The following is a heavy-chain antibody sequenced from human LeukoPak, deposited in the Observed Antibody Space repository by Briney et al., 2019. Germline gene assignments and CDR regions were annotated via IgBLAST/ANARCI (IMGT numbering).Heavy chain of an antibody. CDR3: AKGQSYYFYYGMDV. V-gene: IGHV3-23*01. CDR1: GFTFSSYA. CDR2: ISGSGGST. J-gene: IGHJ6*02. Sequence: GGSLRLSCAASGFTFSSYAMSWVRQAPGKGLEWVSTISGSGGSTYHADSVKGRFTISRDNSKNTLYLQMNSLRAEDTAVYYCAKGQSYYFYYGMDVWGQGTTVTVSS.